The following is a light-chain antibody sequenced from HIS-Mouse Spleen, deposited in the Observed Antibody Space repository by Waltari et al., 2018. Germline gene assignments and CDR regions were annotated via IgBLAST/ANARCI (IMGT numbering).Light chain of an antibody. Sequence: SYVLTQPPSVSVAPGQTARITCGGNNIGSKSGHWYQQKPGQAPVLVVYDDSGRPSGIPERFSGSNSGNTATLTISRVEAGDEADYYCQVWDSSSDHRVFGGGTKLTVL. CDR1: NIGSKS. CDR2: DDS. CDR3: QVWDSSSDHRV. V-gene: IGLV3-21*02. J-gene: IGLJ3*02.